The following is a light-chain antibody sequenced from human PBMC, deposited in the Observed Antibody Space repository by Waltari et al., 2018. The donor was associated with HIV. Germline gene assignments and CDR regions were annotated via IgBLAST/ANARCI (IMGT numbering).Light chain of an antibody. CDR2: SDH. CDR3: ASWDNNVAGRV. V-gene: IGLV1-44*01. J-gene: IGLJ2*01. Sequence: QSVLTQPPSASGSPGQRVTISCSGSSSNIGNNPTNWYQQLPGTAPKLLVYSDHHRPSWVPDRFSGSKSGTSASLAISGLQSEDEGDYYCASWDNNVAGRVFGGRTRLTVL. CDR1: SSNIGNNP.